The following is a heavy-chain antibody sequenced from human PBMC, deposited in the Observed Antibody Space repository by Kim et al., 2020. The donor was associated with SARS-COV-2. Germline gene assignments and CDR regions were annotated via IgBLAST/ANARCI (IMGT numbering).Heavy chain of an antibody. Sequence: SVKVSCRALGGTFNTYDVSWVRQAPGQGLEWMGGIIPILGTVNYAQKFQGKVTISADGSTATVYMELNSLRFEDTAMYYCARGAIDHLHRKPNWFDPWGQGTLVTVSS. CDR3: ARGAIDHLHRKPNWFDP. V-gene: IGHV1-69*13. CDR2: IIPILGTV. D-gene: IGHD3-9*01. J-gene: IGHJ5*02. CDR1: GGTFNTYD.